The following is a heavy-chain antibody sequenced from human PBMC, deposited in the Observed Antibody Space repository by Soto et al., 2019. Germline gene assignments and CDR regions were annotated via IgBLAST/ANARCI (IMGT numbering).Heavy chain of an antibody. CDR3: ARAMGASTRERFCSADACYGEGGY. Sequence: QVQLVQSGAEVKKPGSSVKVSCKASGGTFSSYAITWVRQAPGQGLEWMGGIIPIFDTTNYAQKFQGRVTSGADESTSTADMELSSLRSEDTAVDYCARAMGASTRERFCSADACYGEGGYWGQGTPVTASS. V-gene: IGHV1-69*01. D-gene: IGHD2-15*01. J-gene: IGHJ4*02. CDR2: IIPIFDTT. CDR1: GGTFSSYA.